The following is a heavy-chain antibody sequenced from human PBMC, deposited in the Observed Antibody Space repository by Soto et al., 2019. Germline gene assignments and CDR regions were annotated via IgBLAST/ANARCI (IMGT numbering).Heavy chain of an antibody. CDR3: ASHYDMWSGYLSPVDY. V-gene: IGHV3-11*01. D-gene: IGHD3-3*01. CDR1: GYTFSDYY. Sequence: QVQLVESGGDLVKPGGSLRLSCAASGYTFSDYYMSWIRQAPRKGLEWISYIDTSGTKIYYADSVKGRFTITRDNAKNSLYLEMNSLRDEDTAVYHCASHYDMWSGYLSPVDYWGQGTLVTVSS. CDR2: IDTSGTKI. J-gene: IGHJ4*02.